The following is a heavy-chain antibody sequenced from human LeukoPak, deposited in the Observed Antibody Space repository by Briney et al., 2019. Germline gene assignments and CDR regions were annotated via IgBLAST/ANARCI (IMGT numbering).Heavy chain of an antibody. D-gene: IGHD3-22*01. J-gene: IGHJ4*02. CDR1: GFTFSSYG. V-gene: IGHV3-9*01. CDR3: AKDTGYYYDSSNYLGY. Sequence: PGGSLRLSCAASGFTFSSYGMSWVRQVPGKGLEWVSGISWNSGSIGYADSVKGRFTISRDNAKNSLYLQLNSLRAEDTALYYCAKDTGYYYDSSNYLGYWGQGTLVTVSS. CDR2: ISWNSGSI.